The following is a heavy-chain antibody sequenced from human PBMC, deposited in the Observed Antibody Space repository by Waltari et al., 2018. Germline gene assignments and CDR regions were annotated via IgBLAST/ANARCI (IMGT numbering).Heavy chain of an antibody. Sequence: EVQLVESGGGLVQPGGSLRLSCAASGFPFSSYWMHWVRQAPGKGLVWVSRINRDGSSTSYADSVKGRFTISRDNAKNTLYLQMNSLRAEDTAVYYCARDYRITGTRHWGQGTLVTVSS. V-gene: IGHV3-74*01. D-gene: IGHD1-20*01. J-gene: IGHJ4*02. CDR3: ARDYRITGTRH. CDR1: GFPFSSYW. CDR2: INRDGSST.